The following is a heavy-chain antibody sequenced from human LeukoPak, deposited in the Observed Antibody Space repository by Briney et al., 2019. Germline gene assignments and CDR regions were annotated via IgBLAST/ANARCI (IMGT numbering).Heavy chain of an antibody. Sequence: GGSLRLSCAASGFTFSSYAMSWVRQAPGKGLEWVSAISASGGTTYYADSVRGRFTISRDNSKNTLYLQMNSLRAEDTAVYYCARDRGYYDSSGYPLTGNFDLWGRGTLVTVSS. V-gene: IGHV3-23*01. J-gene: IGHJ2*01. CDR2: ISASGGTT. CDR3: ARDRGYYDSSGYPLTGNFDL. D-gene: IGHD3-22*01. CDR1: GFTFSSYA.